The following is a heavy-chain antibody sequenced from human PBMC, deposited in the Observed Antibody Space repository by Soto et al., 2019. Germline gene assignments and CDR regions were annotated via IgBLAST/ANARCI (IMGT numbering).Heavy chain of an antibody. Sequence: SETLSLTCTVSGGSISSSSYYWGWIRQPPGKGLEWIGSIYYSGSTYYNPSLKSRVTISVDTSKNQFSLKLSSVTAADTAVYYCARHVYSGTTNKFDYWGQGTLVTVSS. V-gene: IGHV4-39*01. CDR1: GGSISSSSYY. D-gene: IGHD1-7*01. J-gene: IGHJ4*02. CDR2: IYYSGST. CDR3: ARHVYSGTTNKFDY.